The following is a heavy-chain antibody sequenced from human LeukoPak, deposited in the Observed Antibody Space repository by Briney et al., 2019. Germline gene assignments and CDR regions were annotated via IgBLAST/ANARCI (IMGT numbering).Heavy chain of an antibody. CDR3: AAHCGGDCYFDY. J-gene: IGHJ4*02. D-gene: IGHD2-21*02. CDR2: INPNSGGT. Sequence: VASVKVSCKASGYTFTGYYMHWVRQAPGQGLEWMGWINPNSGGTNYAQKFQGRVTMTRDTSISTAYMGLSRLRSDDTAVYYCAAHCGGDCYFDYWGQGTLVTVSS. V-gene: IGHV1-2*02. CDR1: GYTFTGYY.